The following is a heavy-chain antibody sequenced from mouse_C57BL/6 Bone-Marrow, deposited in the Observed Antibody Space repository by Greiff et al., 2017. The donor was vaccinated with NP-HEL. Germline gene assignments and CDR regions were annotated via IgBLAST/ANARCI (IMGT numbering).Heavy chain of an antibody. Sequence: QVQLQQPGAELVMPGASVKLSCKASGYTFTSYWMHWVKQRPGQGLEWIGEIDPSDSYTNYNQKFKGKSTLTVDKSSSTAYMQLSSLTSEDSAVYYCARSIYYYGSSSLLYYWGQGTTLTVSS. V-gene: IGHV1-69*01. CDR3: ARSIYYYGSSSLLYY. CDR1: GYTFTSYW. J-gene: IGHJ2*01. CDR2: IDPSDSYT. D-gene: IGHD1-1*01.